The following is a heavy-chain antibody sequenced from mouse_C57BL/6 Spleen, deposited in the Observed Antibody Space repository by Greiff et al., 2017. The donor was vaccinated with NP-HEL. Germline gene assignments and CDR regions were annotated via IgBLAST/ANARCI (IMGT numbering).Heavy chain of an antibody. D-gene: IGHD1-1*01. CDR2: IYPGDGDT. V-gene: IGHV1-82*01. J-gene: IGHJ3*01. CDR1: GYAFSSSW. Sequence: VQLQQSGPELVKPGASVKISCKASGYAFSSSWMNWVKQRPGKGLEWIGRIYPGDGDTKYTGKFKGKATLTADKSSSTAYMQLSSLTSEDSAVYFCSNNYYGSSSLFAYWGQGTLVTVSA. CDR3: SNNYYGSSSLFAY.